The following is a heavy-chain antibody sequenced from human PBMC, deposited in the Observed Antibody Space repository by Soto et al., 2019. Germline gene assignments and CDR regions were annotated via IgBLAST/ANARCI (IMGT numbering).Heavy chain of an antibody. D-gene: IGHD2-2*01. CDR1: GFTFSSYA. J-gene: IGHJ6*02. CDR3: AKDLGRYCSSTSCRMYGMDV. CDR2: ISGSGGST. V-gene: IGHV3-23*01. Sequence: GGSLSISCAASGFTFSSYAMSWVRQTPGKGLEWVSAISGSGGSTYYADSVKGRFTISRDNSKNTLYLQMNSLRAEDTAVYYCAKDLGRYCSSTSCRMYGMDVWGQGTTVTVSS.